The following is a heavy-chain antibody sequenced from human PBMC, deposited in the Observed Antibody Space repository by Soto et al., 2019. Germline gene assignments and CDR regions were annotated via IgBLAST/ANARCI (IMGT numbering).Heavy chain of an antibody. CDR2: IYYSGST. J-gene: IGHJ5*02. Sequence: QVQLQESGPGLVKPSQTLSLTCTVSGGSISSDDYNWSWIRQPRGKGLEWIGYIYYSGSTYYNPSLKSRVTISVGTSKNQFSLKLSSVTAADTAVYYCARDLIPTSYYYDSSGYYAFDPWGQGTLVTVSS. CDR1: GGSISSDDYN. CDR3: ARDLIPTSYYYDSSGYYAFDP. V-gene: IGHV4-30-4*01. D-gene: IGHD3-22*01.